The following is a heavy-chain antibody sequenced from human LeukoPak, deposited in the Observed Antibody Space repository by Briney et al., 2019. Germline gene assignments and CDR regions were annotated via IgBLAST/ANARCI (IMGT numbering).Heavy chain of an antibody. J-gene: IGHJ6*03. Sequence: ASVKVSCKASGYNFIDNHIHWVRQAPGQGFEWMGWINPNYGGTNYAQKFQGRITMTTDTSTSTAYMELDSLKSDDTAVYYCARGLFTLVREEINQYYYYMDVWGTGTTVTVS. CDR3: ARGLFTLVREEINQYYYYMDV. CDR1: GYNFIDNH. V-gene: IGHV1-2*02. CDR2: INPNYGGT. D-gene: IGHD3-10*01.